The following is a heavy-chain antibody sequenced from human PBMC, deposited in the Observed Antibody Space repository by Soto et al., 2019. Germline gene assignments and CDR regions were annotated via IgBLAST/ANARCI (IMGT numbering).Heavy chain of an antibody. V-gene: IGHV4-28*01. J-gene: IGHJ5*02. CDR3: ARRNSWWCDP. CDR2: IYYSGST. CDR1: GYSISSSNW. Sequence: SETLSLTCAVSGYSISSSNWRGWIRQPPGKGLEWIGYIYYSGSTYYNPSLKSRVTMSVDTSRNQFSLKLSSVTAVDTAVYYCARRNSWWCDPWGQRTLGTVCS. D-gene: IGHD1-26*01.